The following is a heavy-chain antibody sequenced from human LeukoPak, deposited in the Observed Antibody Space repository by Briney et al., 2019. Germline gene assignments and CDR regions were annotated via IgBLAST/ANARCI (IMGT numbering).Heavy chain of an antibody. V-gene: IGHV1-2*02. D-gene: IGHD3-10*01. CDR3: AREYYYGSGNYYNRIDY. Sequence: GASVKVSCKASGYTFAGYYMHWVRQAPGQGLEWMGWIDPNSGGTNYAQKFQGRVTMTRDTSLSTAYMVLNRLRSDDTAVYYCAREYYYGSGNYYNRIDYWGQGTLVTVSS. J-gene: IGHJ4*02. CDR1: GYTFAGYY. CDR2: IDPNSGGT.